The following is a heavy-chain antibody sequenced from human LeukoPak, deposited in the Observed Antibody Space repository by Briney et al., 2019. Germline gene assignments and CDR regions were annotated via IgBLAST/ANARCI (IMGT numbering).Heavy chain of an antibody. V-gene: IGHV3-7*01. CDR1: GFTFVSHW. CDR3: ARYPRNYYDSSTYRNYYYYYYMDV. D-gene: IGHD3-22*01. CDR2: INQDGSEK. Sequence: PGGSLRLSCVASGFTFVSHWMTWVRQAPGKGLEWVANINQDGSEKYYVDSVKGRFTISRDNAKNSLYLQMNSLRAEDTAVYYCARYPRNYYDSSTYRNYYYYYYMDVWGKGTTVTVSS. J-gene: IGHJ6*03.